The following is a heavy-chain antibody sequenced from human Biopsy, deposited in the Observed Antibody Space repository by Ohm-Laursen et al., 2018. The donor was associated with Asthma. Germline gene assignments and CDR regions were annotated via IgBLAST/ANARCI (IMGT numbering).Heavy chain of an antibody. J-gene: IGHJ4*02. D-gene: IGHD3-10*01. Sequence: SLRLSCAAPGFTFSSYGMDWFRQAPGKGLEWVALMSYDGSIKDYADSVKGRFTISRDNSMNTLYLHMNSLRVEDTAVYYCARGLDYSGRSGFDYWGQGTLVTVSS. CDR3: ARGLDYSGRSGFDY. V-gene: IGHV3-33*05. CDR1: GFTFSSYG. CDR2: MSYDGSIK.